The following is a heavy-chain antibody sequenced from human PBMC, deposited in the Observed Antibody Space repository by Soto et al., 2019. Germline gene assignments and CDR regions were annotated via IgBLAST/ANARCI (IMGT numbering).Heavy chain of an antibody. CDR3: ARHVDTAMVDY. CDR2: IYYSGST. J-gene: IGHJ4*02. D-gene: IGHD5-18*01. CDR1: GGSISSSSYY. V-gene: IGHV4-39*01. Sequence: QLQLQESGPGLVKPSETLSLTCTVSGGSISSSSYYWGWIRQPPGKGLEWIGSIYYSGSTYYNPPLKSGVTISVDTSKNQFSLKLSSVTAADAAVYSCARHVDTAMVDYWGQGTLVTVSS.